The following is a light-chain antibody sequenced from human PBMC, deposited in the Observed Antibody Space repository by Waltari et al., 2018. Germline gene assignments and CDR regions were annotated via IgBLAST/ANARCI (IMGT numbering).Light chain of an antibody. J-gene: IGKJ2*01. Sequence: EIVLTQSPATLSVSPGERATLSCRASQTINSNLAWSQQQPGQAPRLLIYGASTRAIGIPARFSGSGSGTEFTLTITSLQSEDFAVYFCQQYHKWPPYTFGQGTKLDI. CDR3: QQYHKWPPYT. CDR1: QTINSN. V-gene: IGKV3-15*01. CDR2: GAS.